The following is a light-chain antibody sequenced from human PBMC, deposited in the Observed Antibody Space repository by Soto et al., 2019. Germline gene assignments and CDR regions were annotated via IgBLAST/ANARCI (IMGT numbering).Light chain of an antibody. Sequence: EIVMTQCPATVSVSPGERATLSCRASQSVSNNLAWYQKKPGQAPRLLIYGASTRATGIPARFSGSGSGTEFTLTISSLQSEDFAFYYCQQYNNWWTFGQGTRVDIK. J-gene: IGKJ1*01. CDR1: QSVSNN. CDR3: QQYNNWWT. V-gene: IGKV3-15*01. CDR2: GAS.